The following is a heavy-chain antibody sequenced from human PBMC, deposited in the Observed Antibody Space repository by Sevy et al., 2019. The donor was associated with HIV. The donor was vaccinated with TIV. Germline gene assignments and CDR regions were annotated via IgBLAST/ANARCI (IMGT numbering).Heavy chain of an antibody. CDR2: IKQDGSEK. Sequence: GGSLRLSCAASGFTFSSYWMSWVRQAPGKGLEWVANIKQDGSEKYYVDSVKGRFTISRDNAKNSLYLQMNSLGAEDTAVDYCAREFVGATLFDYWGQGTLVTVSS. V-gene: IGHV3-7*01. J-gene: IGHJ4*02. CDR3: AREFVGATLFDY. CDR1: GFTFSSYW. D-gene: IGHD1-26*01.